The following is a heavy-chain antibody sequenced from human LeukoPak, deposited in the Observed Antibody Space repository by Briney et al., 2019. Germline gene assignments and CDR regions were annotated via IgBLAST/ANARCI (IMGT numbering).Heavy chain of an antibody. V-gene: IGHV4-31*03. D-gene: IGHD3-22*01. J-gene: IGHJ4*02. CDR2: IYYSGNT. CDR3: ARVDDSSGYFAFDY. CDR1: GGSISSGGYY. Sequence: PSQTLSLTCTVSGGSISSGGYYWSWIRQHPGKGLEWIGYIYYSGNTYYNPSLKSRVTISVDTSKNQFSLKLSSVTAADTAVYYCARVDDSSGYFAFDYWGQGTLVTVSS.